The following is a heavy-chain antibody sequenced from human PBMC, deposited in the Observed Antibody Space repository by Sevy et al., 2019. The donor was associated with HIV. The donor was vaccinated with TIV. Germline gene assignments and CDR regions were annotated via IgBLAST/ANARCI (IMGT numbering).Heavy chain of an antibody. D-gene: IGHD3-10*01. V-gene: IGHV3-21*05. CDR1: GYTFPAFS. CDR3: VRRGVDAYNVYFDL. Sequence: GVSLRLSCTASGYTFPAFSFNWVHQAPGKGLEWLSYISTGTDHIYYADSAKGRFTISRDDAKNSVYLEMKSLRDQDTALYYCVRRGVDAYNVYFDLWGQGTLVTVSS. J-gene: IGHJ4*02. CDR2: ISTGTDHI.